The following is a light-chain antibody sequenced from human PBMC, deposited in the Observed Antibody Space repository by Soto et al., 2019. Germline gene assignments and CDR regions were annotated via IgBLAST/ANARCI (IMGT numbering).Light chain of an antibody. J-gene: IGKJ5*01. CDR3: QQYGSSPIT. V-gene: IGKV3-20*01. Sequence: IVLTQSPCTRSLSPWERATLSCRASQSVSSYLAWYQQKPGQAPRLLIYGASSRATGIPDRFSGSGSGTDFTLTISRLEPEDFAVYYCQQYGSSPITFGQGTRLE. CDR2: GAS. CDR1: QSVSSY.